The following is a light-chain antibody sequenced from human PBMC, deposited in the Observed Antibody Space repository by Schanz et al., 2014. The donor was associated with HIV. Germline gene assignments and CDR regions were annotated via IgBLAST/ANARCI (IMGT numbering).Light chain of an antibody. J-gene: IGLJ3*02. CDR2: DVS. V-gene: IGLV2-14*01. Sequence: QSVLTQPASVSGSPGQSITISCTGTSSDVGGYNYVSWYQQHPGKAPKFMIYDVSNRPSGVSNRFSGSKSGNTASLTVSGLQAEDEADYYCSSFAGSNIPWVFGGGTKLTVL. CDR1: SSDVGGYNY. CDR3: SSFAGSNIPWV.